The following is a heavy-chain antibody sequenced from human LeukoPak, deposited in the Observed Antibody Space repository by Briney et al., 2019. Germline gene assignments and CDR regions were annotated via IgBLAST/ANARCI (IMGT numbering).Heavy chain of an antibody. D-gene: IGHD5-18*01. CDR1: GYTFTSYG. Sequence: EASVKVSFKASGYTFTSYGFSGVRQAPGQGLEWIGWISAYNGNTNYAQKLQGRVTMTTDTSTSTAYMELRSLRSDDTAVYYCARDLSIQLWPWFDPWGQGTLVTVSS. J-gene: IGHJ5*02. CDR3: ARDLSIQLWPWFDP. V-gene: IGHV1-18*01. CDR2: ISAYNGNT.